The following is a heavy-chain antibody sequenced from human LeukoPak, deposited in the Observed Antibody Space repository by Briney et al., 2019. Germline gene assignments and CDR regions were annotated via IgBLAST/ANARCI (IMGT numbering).Heavy chain of an antibody. J-gene: IGHJ6*04. CDR3: ARNAVPDRPFSGTDV. CDR2: IIPIFGTA. CDR1: GGTFSSYA. V-gene: IGHV1-69*13. D-gene: IGHD2-2*01. Sequence: SVKVSCKASGGTFSSYAISWVRQAPGQGLEWMGGIIPIFGTANYAQKFQGRVTITADESTSTAYMELSSLRSEDTAVYYCARNAVPDRPFSGTDVWGKGTTVTVSS.